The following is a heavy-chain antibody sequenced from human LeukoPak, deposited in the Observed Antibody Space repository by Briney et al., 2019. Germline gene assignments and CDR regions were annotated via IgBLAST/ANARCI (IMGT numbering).Heavy chain of an antibody. D-gene: IGHD3-3*01. CDR3: ARFHYRYETHYDFWSGYYTFDAFDI. CDR1: GGSFSGYY. J-gene: IGHJ3*02. V-gene: IGHV4-34*01. CDR2: INHSGST. Sequence: PSETLSLTCAVYGGSFSGYYWSWIRQPPGKGLEWIGEINHSGSTNHNPSLKSRVTISVDTSKNQFSLKLSSVTAADTAVYYCARFHYRYETHYDFWSGYYTFDAFDIWGQGTMVTVSS.